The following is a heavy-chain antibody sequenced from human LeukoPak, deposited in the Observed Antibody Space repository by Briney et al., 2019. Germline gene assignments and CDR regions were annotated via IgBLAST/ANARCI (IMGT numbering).Heavy chain of an antibody. D-gene: IGHD3-10*01. Sequence: PGGSLRLSCAASGFTFSTSNMNWVRQAPGKGLEWVSSISSTGSYIYFADSVKGRFTFSRDNAKNPLYLQMNSLRVEDTAVYYCARDRGSGHASDYWGQGTLVTVSS. J-gene: IGHJ4*02. CDR2: ISSTGSYI. CDR3: ARDRGSGHASDY. CDR1: GFTFSTSN. V-gene: IGHV3-21*01.